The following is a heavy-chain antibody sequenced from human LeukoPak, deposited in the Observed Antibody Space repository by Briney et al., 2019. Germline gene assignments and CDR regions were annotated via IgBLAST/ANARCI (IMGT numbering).Heavy chain of an antibody. CDR3: ASKHLRGYSYDPAEVYFDY. V-gene: IGHV1-69*05. D-gene: IGHD5-18*01. CDR1: GGTFSSYS. Sequence: SVKVSCKASGGTFSSYSVSWVRQAPGQGLEWMGRIIPIFGTANYAQKFQGRVTITTDESTSTAYMELGSLRSEDTAVYYCASKHLRGYSYDPAEVYFDYWGQGTLVTVSS. J-gene: IGHJ4*02. CDR2: IIPIFGTA.